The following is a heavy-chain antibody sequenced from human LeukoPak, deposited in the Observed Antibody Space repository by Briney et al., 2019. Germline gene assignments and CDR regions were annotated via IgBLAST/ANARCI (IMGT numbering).Heavy chain of an antibody. Sequence: GGSLRLSCAASGYTFSSYAMNWVRQAPGKGLEWVSHISGSGISTYYADSVKGRFTISRDNSKNTLYLQMNSLRAEDTAVYYCAKAGGYYYGSGSYPKYYYYYMDVWGKGTTVTVSS. V-gene: IGHV3-23*01. CDR2: ISGSGIST. CDR3: AKAGGYYYGSGSYPKYYYYYMDV. D-gene: IGHD3-10*01. J-gene: IGHJ6*03. CDR1: GYTFSSYA.